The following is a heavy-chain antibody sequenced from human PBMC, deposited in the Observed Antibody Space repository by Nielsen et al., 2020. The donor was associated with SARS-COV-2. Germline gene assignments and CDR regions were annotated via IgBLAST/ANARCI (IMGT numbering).Heavy chain of an antibody. D-gene: IGHD6-13*01. Sequence: SETLSLTCTVSGGSVSSGSSYWSWIRQPQGKGLEWIGYIYYSGSTNYNTSLECRVTISVDTSKNQFSLKLSSVTAADTAVYYCARVSPSSRVDYWGQGTLVTVSS. J-gene: IGHJ4*02. V-gene: IGHV4-61*01. CDR3: ARVSPSSRVDY. CDR1: GGSVSSGSSY. CDR2: IYYSGST.